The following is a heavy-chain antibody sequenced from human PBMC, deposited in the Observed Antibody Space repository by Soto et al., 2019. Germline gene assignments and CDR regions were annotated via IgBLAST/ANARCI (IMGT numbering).Heavy chain of an antibody. Sequence: QVQLVQSGAEVKKPGSSVKVSCKASGGTFSTNAISWVRQAPGQGLEWMGGITPLFGTANYAQKFQARVTITAVESTTTAYMELSSLRPEDTAGYYCAQTLGLAVAAPGRFDIWGRGTLITVSS. V-gene: IGHV1-69*12. J-gene: IGHJ2*01. D-gene: IGHD6-19*01. CDR3: AQTLGLAVAAPGRFDI. CDR2: ITPLFGTA. CDR1: GGTFSTNA.